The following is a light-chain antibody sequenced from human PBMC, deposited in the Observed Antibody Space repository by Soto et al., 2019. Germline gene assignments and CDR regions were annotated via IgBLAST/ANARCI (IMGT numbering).Light chain of an antibody. CDR2: GAS. V-gene: IGKV3D-20*02. CDR1: QSVSSSY. CDR3: QQRSNWPLIT. J-gene: IGKJ5*01. Sequence: EIVLTQSPGTLSLSPGERATLSCRASQSVSSSYLAWYQQKPGQAPRLLIYGASSRATGIPDRFSGSGFGTDFTLTISSLEPEDAAVYYCQQRSNWPLITFGQGTRLEIK.